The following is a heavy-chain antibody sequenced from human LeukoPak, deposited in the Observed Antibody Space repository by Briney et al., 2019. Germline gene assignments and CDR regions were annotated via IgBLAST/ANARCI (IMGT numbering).Heavy chain of an antibody. V-gene: IGHV4-59*01. CDR2: IYYSGST. Sequence: PSETLSLTCTVSGGSISSYYWSWIRQPPGKGLEWIGYIYYSGSTNYNPSLKSRVTISVDTSKNRFSLKLSSVTAADTAVYYCARSRYYYGMDVWGQGTTVTVSS. CDR1: GGSISSYY. J-gene: IGHJ6*02. CDR3: ARSRYYYGMDV.